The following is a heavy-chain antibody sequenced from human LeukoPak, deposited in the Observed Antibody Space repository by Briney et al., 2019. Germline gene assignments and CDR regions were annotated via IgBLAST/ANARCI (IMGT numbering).Heavy chain of an antibody. V-gene: IGHV3-23*01. J-gene: IGHJ4*02. CDR2: INGSGGST. CDR3: AKDDRYSTHWDY. CDR1: GFTLSSYA. Sequence: GGSLRLSSAASGFTLSSYAMSWVRQAPGKGLEWVSAINGSGGSTYYAHSAQGPFTISRDNFKNTLYLQMNSLRAEDRAVYYCAKDDRYSTHWDYWGQGTLVTVSS. D-gene: IGHD5-12*01.